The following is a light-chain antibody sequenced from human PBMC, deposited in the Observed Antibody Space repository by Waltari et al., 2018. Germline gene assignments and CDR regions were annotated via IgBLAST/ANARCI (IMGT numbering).Light chain of an antibody. V-gene: IGKV4-1*01. CDR2: WAS. CDR1: QILSFRSDNKNS. CDR3: QQYYSSQLT. J-gene: IGKJ4*01. Sequence: DIVMNQSPDSLAVSLGERATINCKSSQILSFRSDNKNSLTWYQQKPGQPHKLLIYWASTRESGVPDRFSGSGSGTDFTLTISSLQAEDVAVYYCQQYYSSQLTFGGGTKVEI.